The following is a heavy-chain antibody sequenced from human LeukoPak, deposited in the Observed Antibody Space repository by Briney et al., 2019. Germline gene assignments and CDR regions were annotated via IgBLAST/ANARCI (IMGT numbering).Heavy chain of an antibody. CDR3: ARVPEAVAGSNWFDP. J-gene: IGHJ5*02. D-gene: IGHD6-19*01. Sequence: SVKVSCKASGGTFSSYAISWVRQAPGQGLEWMGGIIPIFGTANYAQKFQGRVTITTDESTSTAYMELSSLRSEDTAVYYCARVPEAVAGSNWFDPWGQGTLVTVSS. CDR1: GGTFSSYA. V-gene: IGHV1-69*05. CDR2: IIPIFGTA.